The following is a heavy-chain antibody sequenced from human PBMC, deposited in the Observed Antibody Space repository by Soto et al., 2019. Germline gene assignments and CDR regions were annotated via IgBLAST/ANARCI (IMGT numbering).Heavy chain of an antibody. CDR1: GFTFSSYL. J-gene: IGHJ6*02. V-gene: IGHV3-74*01. Sequence: GPLRLSCAASGFTFSSYLMHWVRQAPGKGLVCVSRINSDGSSTSYADSVKGRFTISRDNAKNTLYLQMNSLRAEDRAVYYCARGGIAARPSYYYCMDVWRLWATVAVSS. CDR3: ARGGIAARPSYYYCMDV. CDR2: INSDGSST. D-gene: IGHD6-6*01.